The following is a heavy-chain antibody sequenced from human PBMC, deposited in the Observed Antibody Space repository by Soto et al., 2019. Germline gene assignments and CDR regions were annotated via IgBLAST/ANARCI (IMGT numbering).Heavy chain of an antibody. V-gene: IGHV4-61*08. J-gene: IGHJ4*02. D-gene: IGHD1-26*01. CDR1: DDSFRGADYY. CDR2: IYASGSP. CDR3: ARGVGSSPPRY. Sequence: SETLSLTCTVSDDSFRGADYYWSWIRQPLGKGPEWIGYIYASGSPYYNPSLRSRVTISADTSENQISLKLTSPTAADTAVYDCARGVGSSPPRYWGRGTLVTVSS.